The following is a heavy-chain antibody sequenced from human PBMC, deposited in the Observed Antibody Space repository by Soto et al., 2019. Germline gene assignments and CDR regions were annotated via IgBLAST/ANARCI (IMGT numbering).Heavy chain of an antibody. CDR2: VSYDGSNK. D-gene: IGHD1-26*01. J-gene: IGHJ6*02. Sequence: GGSLRVSWAASGFTFSSYAMHWVRQAPGKGLQWVAVVSYDGSNKYYTDSAKGRFTISRDDSKSAVYLQLNSLRPEETAVYYCARGGGWDHFALGMDVWGQGTAVTVSS. V-gene: IGHV3-30*04. CDR3: ARGGGWDHFALGMDV. CDR1: GFTFSSYA.